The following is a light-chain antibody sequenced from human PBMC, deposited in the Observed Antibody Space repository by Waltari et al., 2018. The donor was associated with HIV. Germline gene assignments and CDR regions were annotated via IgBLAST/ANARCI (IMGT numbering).Light chain of an antibody. CDR1: QNVSNY. CDR3: QQHSST. Sequence: EIVLTQSPATLSLSPEERATLSRSASQNVSNYLPWYQQKPGQAPRLRVYDASNRATGIPARFSGSGSGTDFTLSISSLEPEDFAIYYCQQHSSTFGQGTKVEIK. CDR2: DAS. V-gene: IGKV3-11*01. J-gene: IGKJ1*01.